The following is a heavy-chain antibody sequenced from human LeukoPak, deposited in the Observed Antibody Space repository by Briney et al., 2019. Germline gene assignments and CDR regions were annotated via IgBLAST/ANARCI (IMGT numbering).Heavy chain of an antibody. D-gene: IGHD6-13*01. CDR2: INSDGSST. Sequence: GGSLRLSCAASGFTFSSYWMHWVRQAPGKGLVWVSRINSDGSSTSYADSVKGRFTISRDNAKNTLYLLMNSLRAEDTAVYYCARRAAALGAFDYWGQGTLVTVSS. V-gene: IGHV3-74*01. CDR3: ARRAAALGAFDY. J-gene: IGHJ4*02. CDR1: GFTFSSYW.